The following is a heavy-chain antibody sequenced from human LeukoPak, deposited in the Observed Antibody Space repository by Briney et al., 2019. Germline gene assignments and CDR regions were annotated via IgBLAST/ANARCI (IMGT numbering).Heavy chain of an antibody. CDR2: INTDGSST. CDR1: GLTFSSYW. V-gene: IGHV3-74*01. D-gene: IGHD3-10*01. CDR3: AKMAKFYYGSGSVEDY. J-gene: IGHJ4*02. Sequence: GGSLRLSCTASGLTFSSYWMHWVRQAPGKGLVWVSRINTDGSSTTYADSVKGRFTISRDDAKSTLYLQMNSLRAEDTAVYYCAKMAKFYYGSGSVEDYWGQGTLVTVSS.